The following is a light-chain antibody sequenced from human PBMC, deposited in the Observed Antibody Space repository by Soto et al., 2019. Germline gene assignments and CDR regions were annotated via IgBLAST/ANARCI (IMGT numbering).Light chain of an antibody. CDR1: QGIRQY. CDR3: LQHKSYPVT. Sequence: DIHLTQSPSLLSASVADRVTIACRARQGIRQYVSWYQQKPGKAPKRLIYTASSLQRGVPSRFSGSGSGTEFTLTISSLQPEDFATYYCLQHKSYPVTFGQGTKVDNK. CDR2: TAS. J-gene: IGKJ1*01. V-gene: IGKV1-17*01.